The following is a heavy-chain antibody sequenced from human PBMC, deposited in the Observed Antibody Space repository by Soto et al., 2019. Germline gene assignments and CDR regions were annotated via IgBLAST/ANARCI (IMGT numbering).Heavy chain of an antibody. J-gene: IGHJ6*02. CDR2: INAGNGNT. D-gene: IGHD3-10*01. V-gene: IGHV1-3*01. CDR3: ARDRAVVRGVISHYYYYGMDV. Sequence: ASVKVSCKASGYTFTSYAMHWVRQAPGRRREWMGWINAGNGNTKYSQKFQGRVTITRDTSASTAYMELSSLRSEDTAVYYCARDRAVVRGVISHYYYYGMDVWGQGTTVTVSS. CDR1: GYTFTSYA.